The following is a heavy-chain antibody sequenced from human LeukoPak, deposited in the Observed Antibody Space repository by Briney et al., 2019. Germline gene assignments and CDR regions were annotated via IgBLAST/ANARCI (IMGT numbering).Heavy chain of an antibody. CDR3: TTDREDFDY. J-gene: IGHJ4*02. Sequence: GGSLRLSCAASGFTFSNAWMSWVRQAPGKGLEWVGRIKSKTDGGTTDYAAPVKGRFNISRDHSKSTLYLQMTSLKTEDTAVYYCTTDREDFDYWGQGTLVTVSS. V-gene: IGHV3-15*01. CDR2: IKSKTDGGTT. CDR1: GFTFSNAW. D-gene: IGHD1-26*01.